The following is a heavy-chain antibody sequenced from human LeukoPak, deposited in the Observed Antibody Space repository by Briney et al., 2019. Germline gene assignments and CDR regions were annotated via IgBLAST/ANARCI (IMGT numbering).Heavy chain of an antibody. CDR3: AKLIAAAGIS. CDR2: ISYDGSNK. CDR1: GFPFISYW. Sequence: PGRAPRLSCAASGFPFISYWMHRVRHAPGKGLEWVAVISYDGSNKYYADSVKGRFTISRDNSKNTLYLQMNSLRAEDTAVYYCAKLIAAAGISWGQGTLVTVSS. D-gene: IGHD6-13*01. J-gene: IGHJ4*02. V-gene: IGHV3-30*18.